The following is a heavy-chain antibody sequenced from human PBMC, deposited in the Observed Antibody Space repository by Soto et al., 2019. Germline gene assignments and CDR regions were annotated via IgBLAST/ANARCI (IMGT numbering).Heavy chain of an antibody. V-gene: IGHV3-15*01. J-gene: IGHJ4*02. CDR1: GFTFSNAW. Sequence: PGGSLRLSCAASGFTFSNAWMSWVRQAPGKGLEWIGHIKSKTNAGSTDYAAPVKGIFTISTEDPIYTQQLPMNTVKTDVSAFDYCTAPSHLGGWGQGTLVTVSS. D-gene: IGHD2-15*01. CDR3: TAPSHLGG. CDR2: IKSKTNAGST.